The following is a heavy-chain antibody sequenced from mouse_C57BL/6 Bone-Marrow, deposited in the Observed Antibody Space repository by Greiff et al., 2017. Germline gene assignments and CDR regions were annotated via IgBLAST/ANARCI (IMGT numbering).Heavy chain of an antibody. Sequence: QVQLQQSGTELVKPGASVKLSCKASGYTFTSYWMHWAKQRPGQGLEWIGNINPSNGGTNYNEKLKSKATLTVDKSYSTAYMQLSSLTSEDSAVYYCARERDSSDPPAIGYWGQRTSVTISS. J-gene: IGHJ4*01. D-gene: IGHD3-2*02. V-gene: IGHV1-53*01. CDR2: INPSNGGT. CDR3: ARERDSSDPPAIGY. CDR1: GYTFTSYW.